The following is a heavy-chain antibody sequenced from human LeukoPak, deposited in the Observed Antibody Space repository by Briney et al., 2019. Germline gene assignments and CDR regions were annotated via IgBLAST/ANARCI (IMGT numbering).Heavy chain of an antibody. V-gene: IGHV3-30*18. J-gene: IGHJ3*02. CDR3: EKSGVGDAFDI. CDR1: GFTFSSYG. D-gene: IGHD3-3*01. Sequence: AGRSLRLSCAASGFTFSSYGMHWVRQAPGRGLEWVAVISYDGGNKYYAASVKGRFTISRDNSKNTLYLQMKSLRAEDTAVYYCEKSGVGDAFDIWGQGTMVTVSS. CDR2: ISYDGGNK.